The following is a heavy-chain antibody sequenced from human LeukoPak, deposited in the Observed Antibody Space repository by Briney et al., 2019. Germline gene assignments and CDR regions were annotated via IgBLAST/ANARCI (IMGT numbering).Heavy chain of an antibody. Sequence: SETLSLTCTVSGGSISSYYWSWIRQPAGKGLEWIGRIYTSGNTNYNPSLKSRLTMSVDTSKNQFSLKLSSVTAADTAVYYCARQSDSSGYYYPGAFDFWGQGTMVTVSS. D-gene: IGHD3-22*01. CDR3: ARQSDSSGYYYPGAFDF. V-gene: IGHV4-4*07. CDR1: GGSISSYY. CDR2: IYTSGNT. J-gene: IGHJ3*01.